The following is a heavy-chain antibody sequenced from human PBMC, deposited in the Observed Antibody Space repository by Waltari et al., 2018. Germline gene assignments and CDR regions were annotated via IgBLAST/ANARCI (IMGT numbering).Heavy chain of an antibody. CDR3: ARHGGGYCSSTSCFPPGFDY. J-gene: IGHJ4*02. CDR2: IYYSGST. CDR1: GGSISSYY. V-gene: IGHV4-59*08. Sequence: QVQLQESGPGLVKPSETLSLTCTVSGGSISSYYWSWIRQPPGKGLEWIGYIYYSGSTNYNPSLKSRVTISVDTSKNQFSLKLSSVTAADTAVYYCARHGGGYCSSTSCFPPGFDYWGQGTLVTVSS. D-gene: IGHD2-2*01.